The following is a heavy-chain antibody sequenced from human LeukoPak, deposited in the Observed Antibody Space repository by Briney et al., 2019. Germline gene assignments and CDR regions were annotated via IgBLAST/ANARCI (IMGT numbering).Heavy chain of an antibody. CDR1: GFTFSSYA. CDR2: ISYDRSNK. J-gene: IGHJ4*02. Sequence: GGSLRLSCAASGFTFSSYAMHWVRQAPGKGLEWVAVISYDRSNKYYADSVKGRFTISRDNSKNTLYLQMNSLRAEDTAVYYCARTHSSSRGRGFDYWGQGTLVTVSS. V-gene: IGHV3-30-3*01. CDR3: ARTHSSSRGRGFDY. D-gene: IGHD6-6*01.